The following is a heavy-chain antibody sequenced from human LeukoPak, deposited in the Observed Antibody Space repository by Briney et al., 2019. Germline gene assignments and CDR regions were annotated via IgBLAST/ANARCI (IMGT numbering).Heavy chain of an antibody. CDR1: GYTFTGYY. CDR3: ARTAMIGFGKFPRPFDY. V-gene: IGHV1-2*04. J-gene: IGHJ4*02. D-gene: IGHD3-10*01. CDR2: INPNSGGT. Sequence: ASVKVSCKASGYTFTGYYMHWVRQAPGQGLEWMGWINPNSGGTNYAQKFQGWVTMTRDTSISTAYMELSRLRSDDTAVYYCARTAMIGFGKFPRPFDYWGQGTLVTVSS.